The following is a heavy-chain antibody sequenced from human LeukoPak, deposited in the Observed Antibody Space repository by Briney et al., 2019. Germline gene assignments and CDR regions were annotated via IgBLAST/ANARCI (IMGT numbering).Heavy chain of an antibody. CDR3: ARSQGGTMSLRHFDL. CDR2: INSAGNA. V-gene: IGHV3-53*01. J-gene: IGHJ2*01. Sequence: PGGSLRLSCAASGFTVSSIYMNWVRQAPGKGLEWVSVINSAGNAYYADSVKGRFTISRDNSKNMLYLQMNSLRAEDTAVYYCARSQGGTMSLRHFDLWGRGTLVTVSS. CDR1: GFTVSSIY. D-gene: IGHD3-22*01.